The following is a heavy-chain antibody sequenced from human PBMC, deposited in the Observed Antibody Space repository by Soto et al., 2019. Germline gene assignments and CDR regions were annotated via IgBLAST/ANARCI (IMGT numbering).Heavy chain of an antibody. V-gene: IGHV4-34*01. D-gene: IGHD5-18*01. CDR3: ARGWTQLWFKYYFDF. CDR2: INHSGST. J-gene: IGHJ4*02. CDR1: GESFSGYY. Sequence: QVQLQQWGAGLLKPSETLSLTCGVYGESFSGYYWSWIRQPPGKGLEWIGEINHSGSTNYNPSLKSRVTISVDTSKNQFSLKLSSVTAADTAVYYFARGWTQLWFKYYFDFWGQGTLVTVSS.